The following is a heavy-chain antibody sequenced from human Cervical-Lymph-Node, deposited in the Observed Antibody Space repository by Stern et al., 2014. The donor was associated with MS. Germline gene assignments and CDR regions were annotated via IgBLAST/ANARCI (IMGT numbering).Heavy chain of an antibody. CDR1: GGSISSGSYY. CDR3: ARDPPLTLKGAFDI. J-gene: IGHJ3*02. D-gene: IGHD2-21*02. Sequence: QVQLVESGPGLVKPSQTLSLTCTVSGGSISSGSYYWTWIRQPAGKGLEWIGHIYSTGSTKYNPSLKRRVTISGDTSKNKVSLKLRSVTAADTAVYYCARDPPLTLKGAFDIWGQGTMVTVSS. CDR2: IYSTGST. V-gene: IGHV4-61*02.